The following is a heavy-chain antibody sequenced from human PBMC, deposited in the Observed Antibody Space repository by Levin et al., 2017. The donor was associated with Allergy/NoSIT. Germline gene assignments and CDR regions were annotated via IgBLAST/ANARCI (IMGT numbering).Heavy chain of an antibody. J-gene: IGHJ3*02. CDR2: ISPYNGDT. Sequence: GASVKVSCKASGFSFTFYAITWVRQAPGQGLEWMGWISPYNGDTKYAQKLQDRVTMTTDTSTSTAYMELRSLRSDDTAVYYGARERAETAADTFDIWGQGTMVTVSS. CDR1: GFSFTFYA. D-gene: IGHD5-18*01. CDR3: ARERAETAADTFDI. V-gene: IGHV1-18*01.